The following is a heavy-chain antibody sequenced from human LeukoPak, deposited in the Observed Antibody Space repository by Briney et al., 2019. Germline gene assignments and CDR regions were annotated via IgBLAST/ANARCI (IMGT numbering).Heavy chain of an antibody. V-gene: IGHV3-23*01. J-gene: IGHJ4*02. Sequence: GGTLRLPCAASGFTFSNYDMNWVRQTPGKGLEWVSTISASGGFTYYADSVKGRFTISRDNSKNTLFLQMNSLRADDTAVYYCVRRVQTDYWGQGTLVTVSS. CDR3: VRRVQTDY. CDR2: ISASGGFT. CDR1: GFTFSNYD. D-gene: IGHD3-10*01.